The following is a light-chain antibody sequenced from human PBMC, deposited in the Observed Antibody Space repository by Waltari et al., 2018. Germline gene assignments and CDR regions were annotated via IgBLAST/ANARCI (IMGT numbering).Light chain of an antibody. J-gene: IGLJ2*01. CDR1: SRHSRYT. CDR3: QSWDPGLVV. CDR2: LNSDGTH. Sequence: VVLTQSPSASASLGASVKITCTLSSRHSRYTIAWLQHQPEKGPQYMMTLNSDGTHRKGDGIPACFSGSSSGSQRYLTISSLQSEDEADYNFQSWDPGLVVFGGGTKLTFL. V-gene: IGLV4-69*01.